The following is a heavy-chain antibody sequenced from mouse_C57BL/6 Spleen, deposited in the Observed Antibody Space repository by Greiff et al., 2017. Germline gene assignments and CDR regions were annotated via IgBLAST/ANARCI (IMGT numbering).Heavy chain of an antibody. V-gene: IGHV5-6*01. J-gene: IGHJ1*03. CDR2: ISSGGSYT. CDR1: GFTFSSYC. Sequence: EVQVVESGADLVKPGASLKLSCAASGFTFSSYCMSWVRQTPDKRLEWVATISSGGSYTYYPDSVKGRFTISRDNAKNTLYLQMSSLKSEDTAVYYCARHHNWYFDVWGTGTTVTVSS. CDR3: ARHHNWYFDV.